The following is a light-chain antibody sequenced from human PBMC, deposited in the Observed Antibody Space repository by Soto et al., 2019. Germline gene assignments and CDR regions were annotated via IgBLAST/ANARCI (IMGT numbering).Light chain of an antibody. CDR3: QQYDNWPLFT. Sequence: ELVMTQSPATLSVSPGERATLSCRASQSVSSNLAWYQQKPGQAPRLLIYGASTRATGIQARFSGSGSGTEFTLTISSLQAEDFAVYYCQQYDNWPLFTFGQGTKLQI. V-gene: IGKV3-15*01. CDR1: QSVSSN. J-gene: IGKJ2*01. CDR2: GAS.